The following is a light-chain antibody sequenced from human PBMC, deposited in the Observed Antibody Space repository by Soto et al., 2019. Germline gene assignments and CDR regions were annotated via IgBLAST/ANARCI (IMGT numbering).Light chain of an antibody. CDR2: KDY. CDR3: CSYAGNSTWV. J-gene: IGLJ3*02. CDR1: SSDVGGFNL. Sequence: QSALTQTASVSGSPGQSITISCTGTSSDVGGFNLVSWYQQHPGKVPKVMIYKDYERPSGVSNRFSASKSGNTASLTISGLQPEDEGDYYCCSYAGNSTWVFGGGTQLTVL. V-gene: IGLV2-23*01.